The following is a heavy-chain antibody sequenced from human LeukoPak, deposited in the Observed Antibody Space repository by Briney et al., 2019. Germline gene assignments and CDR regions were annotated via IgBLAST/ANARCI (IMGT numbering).Heavy chain of an antibody. V-gene: IGHV3-23*01. D-gene: IGHD5-24*01. CDR3: AKDIQLST. Sequence: GGSLSPSCAASGFTFSVAAMTWVRQAPGKGLEWVSLIGASGESTYYADSVKGRFTISRDNSKNTLSLQMNSLRVEDTAMYFCAKDIQLSTWGLGTMVTVSS. J-gene: IGHJ3*01. CDR2: IGASGEST. CDR1: GFTFSVAA.